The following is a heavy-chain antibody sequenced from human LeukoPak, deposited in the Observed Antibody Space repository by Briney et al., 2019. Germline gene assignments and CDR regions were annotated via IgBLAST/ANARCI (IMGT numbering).Heavy chain of an antibody. CDR3: TRETSSRYFDF. V-gene: IGHV1-8*01. CDR1: GYTFTSYD. CDR2: MNPNSGRT. Sequence: ASVKVSCKASGYTFTSYDINWVRQATGQGLEWMGWMNPNSGRTGYAQKFRDRISITRNTSISTAYMELSSLTSEDTGVYYCTRETSSRYFDFWGQGTLVTVSS. J-gene: IGHJ4*02.